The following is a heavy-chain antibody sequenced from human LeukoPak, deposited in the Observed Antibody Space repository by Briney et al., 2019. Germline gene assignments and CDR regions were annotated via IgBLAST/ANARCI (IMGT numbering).Heavy chain of an antibody. Sequence: PGGSLRLSCAASGFTFDLYSMNWVRQAPGKGLEWLSYISGSSTTIDYADPVKGRFTISRDNAKNSLYLQMNSLRAEDTATYYCARGVGAFEIWGQGTMVTVSS. CDR3: ARGVGAFEI. V-gene: IGHV3-48*01. D-gene: IGHD3-3*01. CDR1: GFTFDLYS. CDR2: ISGSSTTI. J-gene: IGHJ3*02.